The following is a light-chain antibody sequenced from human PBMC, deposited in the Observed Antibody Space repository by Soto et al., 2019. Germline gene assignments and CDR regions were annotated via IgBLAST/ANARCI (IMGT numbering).Light chain of an antibody. CDR1: QSVSSSY. J-gene: IGKJ5*01. CDR2: GAY. V-gene: IGKV3-20*01. CDR3: QQCNTRPFS. Sequence: EIVLTQSPCTLSLSPGERVTLSCRASQSVSSSYLAWYQQKPGKAHGLLIYGAYCRATGIQSRSSGSGSGTEFTLAIRSLQSEDFAVYYCQQCNTRPFSFGGGTRLEIK.